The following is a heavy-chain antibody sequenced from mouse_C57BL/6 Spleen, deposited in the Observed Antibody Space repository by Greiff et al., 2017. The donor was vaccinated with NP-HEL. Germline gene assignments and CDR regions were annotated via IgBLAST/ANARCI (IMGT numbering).Heavy chain of an antibody. CDR1: GYTFTSYW. CDR2: IYPSDSET. J-gene: IGHJ3*01. V-gene: IGHV1-61*01. Sequence: QVQLQQPGAELVRPGSSVKLSCKASGYTFTSYWMDWVKQRPGQGLEWIGNIYPSDSETHYNQKFKDKATLTVDQSSSTAYMQLSSLTSEDDEVDYCERSGTIVTTGAYWGQGTLVTVSA. D-gene: IGHD2-5*01. CDR3: ERSGTIVTTGAY.